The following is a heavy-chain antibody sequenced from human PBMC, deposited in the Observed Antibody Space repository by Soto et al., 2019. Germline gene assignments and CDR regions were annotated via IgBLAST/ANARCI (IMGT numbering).Heavy chain of an antibody. CDR1: GYTFTSYG. D-gene: IGHD3-3*01. V-gene: IGHV1-18*01. Sequence: ASVKVSCKASGYTFTSYGISWVRQAPGQGLEWMGWISAYNGNTNYAQKIQGRVTMTRNTSISTAYMELSSLRSEDTAVYYCAKAPHYDFWSGYPSYFDYWGQGTLVTVSS. CDR3: AKAPHYDFWSGYPSYFDY. J-gene: IGHJ4*02. CDR2: ISAYNGNT.